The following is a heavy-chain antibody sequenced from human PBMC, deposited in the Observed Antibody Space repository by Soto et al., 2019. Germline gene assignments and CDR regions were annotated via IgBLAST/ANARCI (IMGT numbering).Heavy chain of an antibody. CDR1: GGSISNQY. Sequence: QVQLQESGLGLVKPSETLSLTCTVSGGSISNQYWCWIRQPPGQGLEWIGYIYYSGSTNHNPSLRCRATMSGDTPKNQFSPKLSSLTAADTARYYCARASWFFDYWGQGTLVTVSS. J-gene: IGHJ4*02. V-gene: IGHV4-59*11. D-gene: IGHD6-13*01. CDR3: ARASWFFDY. CDR2: IYYSGST.